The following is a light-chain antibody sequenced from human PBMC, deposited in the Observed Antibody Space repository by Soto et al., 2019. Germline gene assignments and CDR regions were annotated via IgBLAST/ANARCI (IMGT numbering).Light chain of an antibody. J-gene: IGLJ2*01. CDR3: QVWDSDSDHVV. CDR1: NIGGKS. Sequence: SYELTQSPSVSVAPGQTAKITCGGINIGGKSVHWYQQKPGQAPVLVVYDDNDRPSEIPERFSGSNSGRTATLTLSRVEAGDEAVYYCQVWDSDSDHVVFGGGTKLTVL. CDR2: DDN. V-gene: IGLV3-21*02.